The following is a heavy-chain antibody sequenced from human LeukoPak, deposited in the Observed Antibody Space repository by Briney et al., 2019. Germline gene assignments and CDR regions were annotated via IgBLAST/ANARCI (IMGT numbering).Heavy chain of an antibody. CDR2: ITGSGDTT. CDR3: VKWGDYDILTGYYVPDF. CDR1: GFIFRNYA. J-gene: IGHJ4*02. V-gene: IGHV3-23*01. D-gene: IGHD3-9*01. Sequence: GGSLRLSCAASGFIFRNYAMSWVRQAPGKGLEWVSAITGSGDTTYYADSVKGRFTIFRDNSKNALYVEMNTLRAEDTAVYYCVKWGDYDILTGYYVPDFWGQGTLVTVSS.